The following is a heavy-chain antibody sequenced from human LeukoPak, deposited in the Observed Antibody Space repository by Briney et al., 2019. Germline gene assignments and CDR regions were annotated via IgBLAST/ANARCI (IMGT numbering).Heavy chain of an antibody. CDR1: GGSISGGSISGYH. CDR2: MHYSGTT. CDR3: AMGFSHEGPHDYGVPAHY. D-gene: IGHD4-17*01. Sequence: SETLSLTCSVSGGSISGGSISGYHWSWIRQPPGKGLELIAYMHYSGTTHYNPSLKSRVTISVDTSKNQFSLKLSSVTAADTAVYYCAMGFSHEGPHDYGVPAHYWGQGTLVTVSS. J-gene: IGHJ4*02. V-gene: IGHV4-61*08.